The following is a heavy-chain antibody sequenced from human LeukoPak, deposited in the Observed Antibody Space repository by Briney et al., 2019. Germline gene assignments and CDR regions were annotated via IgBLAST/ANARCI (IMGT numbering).Heavy chain of an antibody. D-gene: IGHD2-15*01. CDR3: ARDYVAATPPYYYYGMDV. CDR2: IYYSGST. Sequence: SETLSLTCTVSGGPISSYYWSWIRQPPGKGLEWIGYIYYSGSTNYNPSLKSRVTISVDTSKNQFSLKLSSVTAADTAVYYCARDYVAATPPYYYYGMDVWGQGTTVTVSS. V-gene: IGHV4-59*01. J-gene: IGHJ6*02. CDR1: GGPISSYY.